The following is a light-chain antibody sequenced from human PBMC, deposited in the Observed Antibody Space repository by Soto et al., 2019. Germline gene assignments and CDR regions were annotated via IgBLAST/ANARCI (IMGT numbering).Light chain of an antibody. CDR3: CSYAGRYTYV. CDR1: SSDVDGYNY. Sequence: LTQPRSVSGSPGQSVTISCTGASSDVDGYNYVSWYQQHPGKAPKLMIYDVSKRPSGVPDRFSGSKSGNTASLTISGLQTEDEADYYCCSYAGRYTYVFGTGTKVTVL. J-gene: IGLJ1*01. V-gene: IGLV2-11*01. CDR2: DVS.